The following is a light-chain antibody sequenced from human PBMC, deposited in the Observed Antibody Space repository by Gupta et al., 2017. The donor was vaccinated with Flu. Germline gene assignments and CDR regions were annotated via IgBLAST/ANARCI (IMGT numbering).Light chain of an antibody. CDR1: SNDVGGYNY. J-gene: IGLJ3*02. V-gene: IGLV2-11*01. Sequence: QSALTQPRSVSGSPGQSVTISCTGTSNDVGGYNYGSWYQQHPGKAPKLMIYDVSKRPSGVSDRFSGSKSGNTASLTISGLQAEDEADYYCCSYAGSYTWVFGGGTKLTVL. CDR2: DVS. CDR3: CSYAGSYTWV.